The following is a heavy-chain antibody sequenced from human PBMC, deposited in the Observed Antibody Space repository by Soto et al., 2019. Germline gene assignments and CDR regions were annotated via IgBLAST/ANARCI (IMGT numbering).Heavy chain of an antibody. J-gene: IGHJ4*02. CDR1: GGSISSYD. CDR3: AREGQYQLLLDY. D-gene: IGHD2-2*01. CDR2: IYTSGST. Sequence: SETLSLTCTVSGGSISSYDGSWIRQPAGKGLEWIGRIYTSGSTNYNPSLKSRVTMSVDTSKNQFSLKLSSVTAADTAVYYCAREGQYQLLLDYWGQGTLVTVSS. V-gene: IGHV4-4*07.